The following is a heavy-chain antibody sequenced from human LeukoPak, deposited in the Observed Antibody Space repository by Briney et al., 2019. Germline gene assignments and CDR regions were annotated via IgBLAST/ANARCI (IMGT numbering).Heavy chain of an antibody. V-gene: IGHV4-59*01. CDR2: IYYSGST. J-gene: IGHJ5*02. CDR3: ARDSGYDSSGRRNWFDP. D-gene: IGHD3-22*01. Sequence: PSETLSLTCTVSGGSISSYYWSWIRQPPGKGLEWIGYIYYSGSTNYNPSPKSRVTISVDTSKNQFSLKLSSVTAADTAVYYCARDSGYDSSGRRNWFDPWGQGTLVTVSS. CDR1: GGSISSYY.